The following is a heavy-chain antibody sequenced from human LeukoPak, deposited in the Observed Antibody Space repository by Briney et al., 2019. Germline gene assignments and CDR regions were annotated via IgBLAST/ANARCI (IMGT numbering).Heavy chain of an antibody. CDR3: AKAGAVVVVAAKYFDY. V-gene: IGHV3-23*01. Sequence: QAGGSLRLSCAASGFTFSSYAMSWVRQAPGKGLEWVSAISGSGGSTKYADSVKGRFTISRDNAKNSLYLQMNSLRAEDTAVYYCAKAGAVVVVAAKYFDYWGQGTLVTVSS. J-gene: IGHJ4*02. CDR2: ISGSGGST. CDR1: GFTFSSYA. D-gene: IGHD2-15*01.